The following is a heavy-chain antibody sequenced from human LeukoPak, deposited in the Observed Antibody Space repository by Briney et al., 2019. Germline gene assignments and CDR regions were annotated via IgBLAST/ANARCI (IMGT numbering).Heavy chain of an antibody. V-gene: IGHV4-4*07. CDR2: IYSSGTT. J-gene: IGHJ4*02. CDR3: ARERVDIAMGFDY. CDR1: GGSISNYY. D-gene: IGHD5-18*01. Sequence: KPSETLSLTCTASGGSISNYYWHWIRQPAGKGLEWIGRIYSSGTTNYNASLMSRVTMSLDKSKSQFFLNLTSVTAADTAVYYCARERVDIAMGFDYWGQGSLVIVSS.